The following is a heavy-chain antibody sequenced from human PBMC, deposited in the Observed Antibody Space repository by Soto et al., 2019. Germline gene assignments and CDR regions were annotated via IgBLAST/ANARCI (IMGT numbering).Heavy chain of an antibody. J-gene: IGHJ4*02. CDR1: GYSISLGYY. V-gene: IGHV4-38-2*01. CDR3: ARAAVPAAIDVLGFDY. CDR2: IYHSGNT. Sequence: SETLSLTCAVSGYSISLGYYWGWIRQPPGKGLEWIGSIYHSGNTYYNPSLKSRVSISLDTSKNQFSLKLSSVTAADTAVYYCARAAVPAAIDVLGFDYWGQGTLVTVSS. D-gene: IGHD2-2*01.